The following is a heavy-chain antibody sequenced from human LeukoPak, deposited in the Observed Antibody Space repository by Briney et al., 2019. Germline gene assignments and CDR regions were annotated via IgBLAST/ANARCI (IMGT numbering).Heavy chain of an antibody. V-gene: IGHV3-23*01. CDR3: TRDEPGSSWFN. J-gene: IGHJ4*02. CDR1: GFTVRDYH. D-gene: IGHD6-19*01. CDR2: IVGSST. Sequence: GGSLRLSCAASGFTVRDYHMSWIRQAPGKGLELVSAIVGSSTHHADSVKRRFTISRDNFKNTLNLQMNSLRAEDSAIYYCTRDEPGSSWFNWGQGTLVTVSS.